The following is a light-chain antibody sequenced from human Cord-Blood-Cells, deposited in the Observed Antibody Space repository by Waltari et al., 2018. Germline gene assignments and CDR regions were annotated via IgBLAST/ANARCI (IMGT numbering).Light chain of an antibody. CDR1: SSDVGGYNY. CDR3: SSYAGSNKRV. V-gene: IGLV2-8*01. Sequence: QSALTQPPSASGSPGQSVPIPCTGTSSDVGGYNYVPWYQQHPGKAPKLMIYEVSKRPSGVPDRFSGSKSGNTASLTVSGLQAEDEADYYCSSYAGSNKRVFGGGTKLTVL. J-gene: IGLJ3*02. CDR2: EVS.